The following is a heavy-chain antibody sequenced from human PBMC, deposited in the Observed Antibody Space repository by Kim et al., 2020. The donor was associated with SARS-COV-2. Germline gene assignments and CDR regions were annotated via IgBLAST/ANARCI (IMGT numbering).Heavy chain of an antibody. CDR2: ISTNTGNP. CDR1: GYTFTAYA. J-gene: IGHJ4*02. D-gene: IGHD6-19*01. CDR3: ATRPGTAVVGLSY. V-gene: IGHV7-4-1*02. Sequence: ASVKVSCKTSGYTFTAYAKNWVRQAPGQGLEWMGWISTNTGNPMYAQDFTGRFVFSLDTSVSTAYLQISSLKAEDTALYYCATRPGTAVVGLSYWGQGTLVTVSS.